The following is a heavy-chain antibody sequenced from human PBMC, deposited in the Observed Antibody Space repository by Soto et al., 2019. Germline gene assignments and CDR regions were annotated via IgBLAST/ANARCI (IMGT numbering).Heavy chain of an antibody. V-gene: IGHV1-69*08. CDR2: IIPIPDIT. J-gene: IGHJ3*01. D-gene: IGHD3-3*01. CDR1: GGTFSTYI. CDR3: ARDRITTRGDAFDL. Sequence: QVQLVQSGAEVRKPGSSMKVSCTAPGGTFSTYIISWVRQAPGQGLEWMGRIIPIPDITNYAQKFQGRVTVTADRSTSTAYMELTSLKSEDTAVYYCARDRITTRGDAFDLWGQGTMVTVSS.